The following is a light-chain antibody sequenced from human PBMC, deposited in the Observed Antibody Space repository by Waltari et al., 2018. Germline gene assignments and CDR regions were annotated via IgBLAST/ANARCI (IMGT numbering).Light chain of an antibody. Sequence: QAALTQPPSVSGSPGQSVTISCTGTSSDIGGYNYVSWYQQHPGKAPKLMIYDVTKRPSGFSDRFSGSKSDNTASLTISGLQAEDEADYYCSSYAGSNTFLFGGGTRLTVL. J-gene: IGLJ2*01. CDR2: DVT. V-gene: IGLV2-11*01. CDR1: SSDIGGYNY. CDR3: SSYAGSNTFL.